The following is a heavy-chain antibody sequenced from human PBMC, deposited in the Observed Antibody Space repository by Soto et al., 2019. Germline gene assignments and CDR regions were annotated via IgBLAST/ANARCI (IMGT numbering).Heavy chain of an antibody. V-gene: IGHV3-72*01. CDR1: GFTFSDHY. CDR3: TRVMLGSRCSSDY. J-gene: IGHJ4*02. Sequence: EVQLVESGGGLVQPEGSLRLSCAASGFTFSDHYMVWFRQAPGKGLEWVGRIKNKANSYTTEYAEPVKGRFIISRDDSKNSVFLQMNRLNTDDTAVYYCTRVMLGSRCSSDYWGQGILVTVSS. CDR2: IKNKANSYTT. D-gene: IGHD6-13*01.